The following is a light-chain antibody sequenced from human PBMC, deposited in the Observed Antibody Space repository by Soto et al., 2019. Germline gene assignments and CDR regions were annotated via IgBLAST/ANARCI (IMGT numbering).Light chain of an antibody. V-gene: IGKV1-39*01. CDR1: LNIRTF. CDR3: QQSYSTPQT. J-gene: IGKJ1*01. CDR2: SAS. Sequence: DVQMTQSPSSLSASVGDGVTITCRASLNIRTFLNWYQQETGKAPMLLIYSASSLQSGVPTRFRGSGSGTDFTLTISSLQPEDFATYYCQQSYSTPQTFGQGTKVDIK.